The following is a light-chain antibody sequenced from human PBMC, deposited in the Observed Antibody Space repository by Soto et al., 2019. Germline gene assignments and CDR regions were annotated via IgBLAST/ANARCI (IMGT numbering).Light chain of an antibody. CDR1: SSNIGAGYD. V-gene: IGLV1-40*01. J-gene: IGLJ1*01. Sequence: QSVLTQPPSVSGAPGQRVTISCTGSSSNIGAGYDVHWYQQLPGTAPKLLIYDNSNRPSGVPDRFSGSKSGTSASLAITGLQAEDEADYYCQSYDSSLSFYVFGRGTKLTVL. CDR2: DNS. CDR3: QSYDSSLSFYV.